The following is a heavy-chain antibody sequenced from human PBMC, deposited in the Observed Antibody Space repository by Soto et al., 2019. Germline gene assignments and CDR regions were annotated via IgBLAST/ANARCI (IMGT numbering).Heavy chain of an antibody. J-gene: IGHJ6*02. Sequence: EVQLLESGGGLVQPGGSLRLSCAASGFTFSSYAMSWVRQAPGKGLEWVSAISGSGGSTYYADSVKGRFTISRDNSKNTVYLQMNSLRAEDTAVYYCAKAPTKWRGGYYGMDVWGQGTTVTVSS. CDR3: AKAPTKWRGGYYGMDV. CDR2: ISGSGGST. CDR1: GFTFSSYA. D-gene: IGHD3-10*01. V-gene: IGHV3-23*01.